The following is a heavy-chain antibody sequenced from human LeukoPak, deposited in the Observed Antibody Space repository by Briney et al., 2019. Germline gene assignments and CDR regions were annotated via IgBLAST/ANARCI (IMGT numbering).Heavy chain of an antibody. CDR3: AREAVYSSSSGAFDY. CDR2: INPNSGGT. V-gene: IGHV1-2*02. CDR1: GYTFTGYY. D-gene: IGHD6-6*01. Sequence: GASVKVSCKASGYTFTGYYMHWVRQAPGQGLGWMGWINPNSGGTNYAQKFQGRVTMTRDTSISTAYMELSRLRSDDTAVYYCAREAVYSSSSGAFDYWGQGTLVTVSS. J-gene: IGHJ4*02.